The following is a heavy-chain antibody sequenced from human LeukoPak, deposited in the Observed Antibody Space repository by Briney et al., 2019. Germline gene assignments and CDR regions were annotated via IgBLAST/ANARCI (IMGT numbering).Heavy chain of an antibody. CDR1: GGSISSSNW. Sequence: SGTLSLTCAVSGGSISSSNWWSWVRQPPGKGLEWIGEIYHSGSTNYNPSLKSRVTISVDTSKNQFSLKLSSVTAADTAVYYCARTKLRYFDWLPEYYMDVWGKGTTVTISS. V-gene: IGHV4-4*02. CDR2: IYHSGST. J-gene: IGHJ6*03. D-gene: IGHD3-9*01. CDR3: ARTKLRYFDWLPEYYMDV.